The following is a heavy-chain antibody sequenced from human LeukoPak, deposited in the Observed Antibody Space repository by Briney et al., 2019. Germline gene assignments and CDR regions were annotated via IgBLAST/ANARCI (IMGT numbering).Heavy chain of an antibody. V-gene: IGHV3-11*01. CDR2: ISSSGSTI. D-gene: IGHD3-3*01. CDR1: GFTFSDYY. J-gene: IGHJ4*02. Sequence: TGGSLRLSCAASGFTFSDYYMSWIRQAPGKGLEWVSYISSSGSTIYYADSVKGRFTISRDNAKNSLYLQMNSLRAEDTAVYYCARVRGYDFWSGYRYYFDYWGQGTLVTVSS. CDR3: ARVRGYDFWSGYRYYFDY.